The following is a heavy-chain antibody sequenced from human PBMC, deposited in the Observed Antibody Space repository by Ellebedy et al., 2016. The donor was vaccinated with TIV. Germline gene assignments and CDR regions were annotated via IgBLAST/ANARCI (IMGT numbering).Heavy chain of an antibody. J-gene: IGHJ4*02. D-gene: IGHD3-16*01. V-gene: IGHV4-59*12. Sequence: SETLSLTXTVSGGSLRGYYWSWIRQPPGRGLELIGFMHYSGSTNYNPSLKSRVTISIDTSKNQFSLKLSSVTAADTAVYYCARDWGRAAVLWGQGTLVTVSS. CDR2: MHYSGST. CDR1: GGSLRGYY. CDR3: ARDWGRAAVL.